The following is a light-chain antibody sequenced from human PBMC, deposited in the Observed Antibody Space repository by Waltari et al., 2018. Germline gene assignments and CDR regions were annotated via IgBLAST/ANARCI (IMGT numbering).Light chain of an antibody. CDR3: NSYTGSNSWV. V-gene: IGLV2-14*01. Sequence: QSALTQPASVSGSPGQSITISCTVTNSDIGFYNYVSWYRQYPGKAPKLIIYDVSERPSGFSSRFSASNSGNTASLTISGLQADDEADYYCNSYTGSNSWVFGGGTKVTVL. CDR1: NSDIGFYNY. CDR2: DVS. J-gene: IGLJ3*02.